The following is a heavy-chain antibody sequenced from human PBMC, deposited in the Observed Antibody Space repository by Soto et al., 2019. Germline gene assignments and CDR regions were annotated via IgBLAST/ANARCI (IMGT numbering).Heavy chain of an antibody. Sequence: PSETLSLTCTVSGGSISSYYWSWIRQPPGKGLEWIGYIYYSGSTNYNPSLKSRVTISVDTSENQFSLKLSSVTAADTAVYYCARVGAAAGPYYYYYMDVWGKGTTVTVSS. CDR1: GGSISSYY. J-gene: IGHJ6*03. CDR3: ARVGAAAGPYYYYYMDV. D-gene: IGHD6-13*01. CDR2: IYYSGST. V-gene: IGHV4-59*01.